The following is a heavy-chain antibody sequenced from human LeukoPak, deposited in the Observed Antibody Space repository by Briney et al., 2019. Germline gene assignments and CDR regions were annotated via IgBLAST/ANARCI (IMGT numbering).Heavy chain of an antibody. D-gene: IGHD5-18*01. CDR3: VEGGAARFDY. CDR2: IGASDGYT. J-gene: IGHJ4*02. V-gene: IGHV3-23*01. Sequence: GGSLRLSCVASGFSLSTFAMSWVRQSPEKGLEWVSAIGASDGYTYHADSVKGRFTMSRDISRNTLYLQMNSLRAEDTAVYYCVEGGAARFDYWGQGTLVAVSS. CDR1: GFSLSTFA.